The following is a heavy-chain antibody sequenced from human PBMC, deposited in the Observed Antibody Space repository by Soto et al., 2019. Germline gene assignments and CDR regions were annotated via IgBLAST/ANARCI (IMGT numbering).Heavy chain of an antibody. D-gene: IGHD6-19*01. J-gene: IGHJ4*02. CDR2: INAGNGNT. CDR3: ARDLGGWTDY. CDR1: GYTFTNYA. V-gene: IGHV1-3*01. Sequence: QVQVVQSGAEVKRPGASVKVSCKASGYTFTNYAMQWVRQAPGQRPGWMGWINAGNGNTKYSQKLQGRVTITRDTSASTAYMELSSLRSEDTAVYYCARDLGGWTDYWGQGTLVTVSS.